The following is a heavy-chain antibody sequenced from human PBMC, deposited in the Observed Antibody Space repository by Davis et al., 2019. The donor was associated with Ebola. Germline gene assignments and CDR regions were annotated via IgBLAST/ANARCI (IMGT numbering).Heavy chain of an antibody. CDR3: ARAIGHYDFWSGYYSYYYYYYMDV. CDR2: IYHSGST. Sequence: PSETLSLTCTVSGGSISTYYWSWIRQPPGKGLEWIGYIYHSGSTYYNPSLKSRVTISVDRSKNQFSLKLSSVTAADTAVYYCARAIGHYDFWSGYYSYYYYYYMDVWGKGTTVTVSS. V-gene: IGHV4-4*09. D-gene: IGHD3-3*01. CDR1: GGSISTYY. J-gene: IGHJ6*03.